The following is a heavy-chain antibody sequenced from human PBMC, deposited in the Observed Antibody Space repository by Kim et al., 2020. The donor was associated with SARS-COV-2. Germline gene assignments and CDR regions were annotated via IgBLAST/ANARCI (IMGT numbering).Heavy chain of an antibody. J-gene: IGHJ4*02. CDR3: TTEVGGHYYDSSGYYCSDY. CDR2: IKSKTDGGTT. Sequence: GGSLRLSCAASGFTFSNAWMSWVRQAPGKGLEWVGRIKSKTDGGTTDYAAPVKGRFTISRDDSKNTLYLQMNSLKTEDTAVYYCTTEVGGHYYDSSGYYCSDYWGQGTLVTVSS. V-gene: IGHV3-15*01. D-gene: IGHD3-22*01. CDR1: GFTFSNAW.